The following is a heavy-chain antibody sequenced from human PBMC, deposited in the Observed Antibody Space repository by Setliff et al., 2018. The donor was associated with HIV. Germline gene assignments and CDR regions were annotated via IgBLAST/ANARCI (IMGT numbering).Heavy chain of an antibody. CDR1: GYSFTSYW. Sequence: GESLKISCKGSGYSFTSYWIGWVRQMPGKGLEWMGIIYPGDSDTRYSPSFQGQVTISADKSISTAYMQWSSLKASGTAMYYCARQGRITIFGGVIPQDAFDIWGQGTRVTVSS. CDR2: IYPGDSDT. J-gene: IGHJ3*02. V-gene: IGHV5-51*01. D-gene: IGHD3-3*01. CDR3: ARQGRITIFGGVIPQDAFDI.